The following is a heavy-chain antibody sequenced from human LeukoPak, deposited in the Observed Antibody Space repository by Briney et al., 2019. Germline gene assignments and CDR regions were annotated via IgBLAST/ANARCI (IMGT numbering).Heavy chain of an antibody. CDR1: GYTFTNFY. CDR3: ARDDNGDNWFDP. CDR2: INPSGGST. V-gene: IGHV1-46*01. D-gene: IGHD4-17*01. J-gene: IGHJ5*02. Sequence: VASVKVSCKASGYTFTNFYVHWVRQAPGQGLEWMGVINPSGGSTSYAQKFQGRVTMTRDTSTSTVYMELSSLRSEDTAVYYCARDDNGDNWFDPWGQGTLVTVSS.